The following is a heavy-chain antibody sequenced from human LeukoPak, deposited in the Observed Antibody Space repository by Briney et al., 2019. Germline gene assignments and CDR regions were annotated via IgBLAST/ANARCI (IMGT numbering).Heavy chain of an antibody. CDR2: ISSSGSTI. D-gene: IGHD4-17*01. Sequence: GGSLRLSCAASGFTFSGFQMNWFRQAPGKGLEWVSFISSSGSTIYCADSVKGRFTISRDNAKNSMSLQMNSLRGEDTAVYYCARELIGTVTSGFWGQGTLVTVSS. CDR3: ARELIGTVTSGF. V-gene: IGHV3-48*03. J-gene: IGHJ4*02. CDR1: GFTFSGFQ.